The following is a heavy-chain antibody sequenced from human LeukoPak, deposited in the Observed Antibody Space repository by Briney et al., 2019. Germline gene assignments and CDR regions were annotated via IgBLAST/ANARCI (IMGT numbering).Heavy chain of an antibody. D-gene: IGHD3-9*01. CDR3: AKGNYDILTGYYPTPLRY. CDR1: AFTFSRYG. Sequence: GGSLRLSCAASAFTFSRYGMHWVRQAPGKGLEWVAFIRYDGSNKQYADSVKGRFTISRDNSKNTLYLQMNSLRAEDTAVYYCAKGNYDILTGYYPTPLRYWGQGTLVTVSS. CDR2: IRYDGSNK. V-gene: IGHV3-30*02. J-gene: IGHJ4*02.